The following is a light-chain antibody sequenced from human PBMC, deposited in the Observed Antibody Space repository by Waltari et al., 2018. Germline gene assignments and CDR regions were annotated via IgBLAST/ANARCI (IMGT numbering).Light chain of an antibody. CDR3: QQFNDWPRT. CDR1: QSISIN. Sequence: EVVMTQSPATLSVSQGESATLSCRASQSISINMVWYQQRPGQAPRLLIYEASMRATDIPARFSGSGSETEFTLTISSVQSEDAAVYYCQQFNDWPRTFGQGTKVEIK. J-gene: IGKJ1*01. CDR2: EAS. V-gene: IGKV3-15*01.